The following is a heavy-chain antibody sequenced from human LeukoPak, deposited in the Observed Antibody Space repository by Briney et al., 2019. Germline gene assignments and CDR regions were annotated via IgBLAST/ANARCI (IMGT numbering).Heavy chain of an antibody. CDR1: GGSISSGSYY. Sequence: SQTLSLTCTVSGGSISSGSYYWSWIRQPAGKGLEWIGRIYTSGSTNYNPSLKSRVTISVDTSKNQFSLKLSSVTAADTAVYYCARFNPVGGQLFDYWGQGTLVTVSS. CDR2: IYTSGST. V-gene: IGHV4-61*02. CDR3: ARFNPVGGQLFDY. D-gene: IGHD3-16*01. J-gene: IGHJ4*02.